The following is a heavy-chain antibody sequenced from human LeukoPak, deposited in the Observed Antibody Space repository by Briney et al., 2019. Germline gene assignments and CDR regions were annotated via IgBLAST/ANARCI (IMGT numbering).Heavy chain of an antibody. Sequence: GESLKISCKGSGYSFTTYWIGWVRQMPGKGLEWMGIIYPGDSDTRYRPSFQGQVTILADKSINTAYLQWSSLKASDTAMYYCARQGGSQSGAFDIWGQGTMVTVSS. CDR1: GYSFTTYW. D-gene: IGHD1-26*01. J-gene: IGHJ3*02. V-gene: IGHV5-51*01. CDR3: ARQGGSQSGAFDI. CDR2: IYPGDSDT.